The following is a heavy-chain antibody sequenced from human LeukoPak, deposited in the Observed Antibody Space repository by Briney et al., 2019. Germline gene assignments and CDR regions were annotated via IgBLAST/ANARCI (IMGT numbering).Heavy chain of an antibody. D-gene: IGHD3-10*01. Sequence: ASVTVSCKASGYTFTSYGISWVRQAPGQGLEWMGWISAYNGNTNYAQKLQGRVTMTTDTSTSTAYMELRSLRSDDTAVYYCARLSYYYGSGGENNWFDPWGQGTLVTVSS. CDR1: GYTFTSYG. J-gene: IGHJ5*02. CDR2: ISAYNGNT. V-gene: IGHV1-18*01. CDR3: ARLSYYYGSGGENNWFDP.